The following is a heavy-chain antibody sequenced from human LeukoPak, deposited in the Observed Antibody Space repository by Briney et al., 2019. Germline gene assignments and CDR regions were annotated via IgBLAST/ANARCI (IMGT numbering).Heavy chain of an antibody. D-gene: IGHD1-26*01. J-gene: IGHJ6*02. CDR2: IYPGDSDT. CDR1: GYSFTSYW. V-gene: IGHV5-51*01. CDR3: ARLQSPRDRSGSYYYYYYGMDV. Sequence: GESLKISCKGSGYSFTSYWIGWVRQMPGKGLEWMGIIYPGDSDTRYSLSFQGQVTISADKSISTAYLQWSSLKASDTAMYYCARLQSPRDRSGSYYYYYYGMDVWGQGTTVTVSS.